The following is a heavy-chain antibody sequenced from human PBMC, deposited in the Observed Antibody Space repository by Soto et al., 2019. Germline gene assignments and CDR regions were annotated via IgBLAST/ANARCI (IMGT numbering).Heavy chain of an antibody. Sequence: EVQLLESGGGLVQPGASLRLSCVVSGFSFSRFAMSWFRQAPGKGLEWVSTISGSGGETYHADSVKGRFTISRDNSKNTLYLQMNSLRADDTAVYYCANVALTSVNILTGYSDSWGQGTLVTVSS. D-gene: IGHD3-9*01. CDR1: GFSFSRFA. V-gene: IGHV3-23*01. CDR2: ISGSGGET. CDR3: ANVALTSVNILTGYSDS. J-gene: IGHJ5*01.